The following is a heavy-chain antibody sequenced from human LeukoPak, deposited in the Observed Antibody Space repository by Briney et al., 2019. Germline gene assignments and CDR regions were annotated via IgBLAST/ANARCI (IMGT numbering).Heavy chain of an antibody. CDR1: GGSISSYY. J-gene: IGHJ6*02. D-gene: IGHD2-15*01. CDR2: IYYSGST. CDR3: ASLGVTATLSIV. Sequence: SETLSLTCTVSGGSISSYYWSWIRQPPGKGLEWIGYIYYSGSTNYNPSLKSRVTISVDTSKNQFSLKLSSVTAADTAVYYCASLGVTATLSIVWGQGTTVTVSS. V-gene: IGHV4-59*01.